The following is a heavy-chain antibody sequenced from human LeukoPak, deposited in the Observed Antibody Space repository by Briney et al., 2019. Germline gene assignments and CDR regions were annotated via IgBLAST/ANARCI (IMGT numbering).Heavy chain of an antibody. CDR1: GLTFSRYA. D-gene: IGHD3-22*01. V-gene: IGHV3-30-3*01. CDR3: TRDNYYDSSDKPLTAFDI. J-gene: IGHJ3*02. Sequence: GGSLSLSCAASGLTFSRYAMHWVRQAPGKGLELVALISKDGSNKYYADSVKGRFSISRDNSKNTLYLQMNGLRAEDTAVYYCTRDNYYDSSDKPLTAFDIWGQGTMVTVSS. CDR2: ISKDGSNK.